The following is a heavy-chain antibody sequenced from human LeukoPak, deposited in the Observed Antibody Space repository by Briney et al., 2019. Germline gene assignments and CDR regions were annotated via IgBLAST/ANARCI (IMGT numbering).Heavy chain of an antibody. J-gene: IGHJ4*02. V-gene: IGHV3-48*01. D-gene: IGHD3-3*01. Sequence: PGGSLRLSCAASGFTFGSYSMNWVRQSPGKGLEWVSYITSYSSTVYYADSVKGRFTISRDNAKNSLYLQMNSLRAEDTAVFYCARTPYDFWSASYSYYFDYWGQGTLVTVSS. CDR1: GFTFGSYS. CDR2: ITSYSSTV. CDR3: ARTPYDFWSASYSYYFDY.